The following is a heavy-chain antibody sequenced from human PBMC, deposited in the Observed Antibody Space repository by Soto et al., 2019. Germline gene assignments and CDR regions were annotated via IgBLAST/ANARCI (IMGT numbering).Heavy chain of an antibody. Sequence: GGSLRLSCAASGFTFSSYSMNWVRQAPGKGLEWVSSISSSSSYIYYADSVKGRFTISRDNAKNSLYLQMNSLRAEDTAVYYCARDFWSGKNWFDPWGQGTLVTVSS. CDR2: ISSSSSYI. D-gene: IGHD3-3*01. CDR1: GFTFSSYS. J-gene: IGHJ5*02. V-gene: IGHV3-21*01. CDR3: ARDFWSGKNWFDP.